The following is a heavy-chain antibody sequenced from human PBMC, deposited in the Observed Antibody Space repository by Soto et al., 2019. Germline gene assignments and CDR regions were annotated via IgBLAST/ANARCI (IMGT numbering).Heavy chain of an antibody. CDR1: GFTFITYD. V-gene: IGHV1-8*01. Sequence: ASVKVSCKASGFTFITYDFSWVRQAAGQGLEWMGWMNPNNRNAGFAQKFRGRINMTRNTSISTAYLELSSLRSDDSAVYFCARRKDRSVPYYLDVWGQGTQVTVSS. D-gene: IGHD6-6*01. J-gene: IGHJ4*02. CDR3: ARRKDRSVPYYLDV. CDR2: MNPNNRNA.